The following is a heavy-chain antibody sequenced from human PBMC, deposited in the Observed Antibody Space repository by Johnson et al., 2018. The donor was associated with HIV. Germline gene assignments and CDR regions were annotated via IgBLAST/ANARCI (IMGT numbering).Heavy chain of an antibody. CDR2: ISSSGNTI. Sequence: VQLVESGGGLVQPGRSPSLSCSASGFTFSSYSMHWVRQAPRKGLERVSYISSSGNTIYYAASVKGRFTISRDNAKNSLYLQMNSLRAEDTAVFYCVLGGSWYAFDIWGQGTMVTVSS. D-gene: IGHD2-15*01. CDR1: GFTFSSYS. J-gene: IGHJ3*02. CDR3: VLGGSWYAFDI. V-gene: IGHV3-48*04.